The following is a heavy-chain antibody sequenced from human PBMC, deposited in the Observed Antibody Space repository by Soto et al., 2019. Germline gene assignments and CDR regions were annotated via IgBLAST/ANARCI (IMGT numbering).Heavy chain of an antibody. Sequence: GGSLRLSCAASVFTFSSYSMNWVRQAPGKGLEWVSYISSSSSTIYYADSVKGRFTISRDNAKNSLYLQMNSLRDEDTAVYYCARDNYYYDSSGQPATLFDYWGQGTLVTVSS. CDR1: VFTFSSYS. D-gene: IGHD3-22*01. V-gene: IGHV3-48*02. CDR2: ISSSSSTI. CDR3: ARDNYYYDSSGQPATLFDY. J-gene: IGHJ4*02.